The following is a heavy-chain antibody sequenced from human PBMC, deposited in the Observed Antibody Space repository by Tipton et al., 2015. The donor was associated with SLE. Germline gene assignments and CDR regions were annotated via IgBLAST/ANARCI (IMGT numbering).Heavy chain of an antibody. CDR1: GFNFDDYA. V-gene: IGHV3-9*01. CDR3: AKDIGYGGYSSWHERGALDT. CDR2: ISWSGGSI. Sequence: SLRLSCAASGFNFDDYAMHWARQAPGKGLEWVSAISWSGGSIGYADSVKGRFTISRDNAKNSLYLQMNSLRVEDTALYYCAKDIGYGGYSSWHERGALDTWGQGTMVTVSS. J-gene: IGHJ3*02. D-gene: IGHD5-12*01.